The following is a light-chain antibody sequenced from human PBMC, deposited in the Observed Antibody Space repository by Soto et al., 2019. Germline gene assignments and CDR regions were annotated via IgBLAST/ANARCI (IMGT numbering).Light chain of an antibody. Sequence: EIVMTQSPATLSVSHGESVTLSCRASESISNKLAWYQQSPGQAPRLLIYGASTRATGIPDRFSGSGSGTEFTLTISSLQSEDFAVYYCQHYYNWLPWTFGQGTKVDIK. CDR1: ESISNK. CDR2: GAS. J-gene: IGKJ1*01. CDR3: QHYYNWLPWT. V-gene: IGKV3-15*01.